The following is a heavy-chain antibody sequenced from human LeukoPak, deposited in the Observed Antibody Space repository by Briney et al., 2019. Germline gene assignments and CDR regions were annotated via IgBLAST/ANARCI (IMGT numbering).Heavy chain of an antibody. V-gene: IGHV1-58*02. CDR2: IVVGSGNT. J-gene: IGHJ6*02. D-gene: IGHD6-19*01. Sequence: EASVKVSCKASGFTFTSSAMQWVRQARGQRLERIGWIVVGSGNTNYAQKFQERVTITRDMSTSTAYMELSSLRSEDTAVYYCAAEQWLANYYYGMDVWGQGTTVTVSS. CDR3: AAEQWLANYYYGMDV. CDR1: GFTFTSSA.